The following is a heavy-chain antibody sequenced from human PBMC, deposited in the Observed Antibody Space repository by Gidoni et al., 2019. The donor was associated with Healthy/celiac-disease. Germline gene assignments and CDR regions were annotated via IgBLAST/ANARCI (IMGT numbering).Heavy chain of an antibody. V-gene: IGHV3-30*04. D-gene: IGHD2-2*01. CDR3: ASRPIVVVPAADHY. CDR1: GFTFRSYA. CDR2: ISYDGSNK. Sequence: QVQLVESGGGVVQPGRSLSISWAASGFTFRSYAMHGVRQAPGKGLEWVAVISYDGSNKYYADSVKGRFTISRDNSKNTLYLQMNSLRAEDTAVYYCASRPIVVVPAADHYWGQGTLVTVSS. J-gene: IGHJ4*02.